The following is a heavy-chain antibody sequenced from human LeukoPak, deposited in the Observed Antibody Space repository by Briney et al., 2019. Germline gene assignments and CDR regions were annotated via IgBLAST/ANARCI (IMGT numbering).Heavy chain of an antibody. CDR1: GSSISSSSYY. Sequence: PSETLSLTCTVSGSSISSSSYYWGWLRQPPGKGLEWIGSIYDSGSTYYNPSLKSRVTISVDTSKNQFSLKLSSVTAADTAVYYCARRLDSYFQHWGQGTLVTVSS. CDR3: ARRLDSYFQH. V-gene: IGHV4-39*01. J-gene: IGHJ1*01. D-gene: IGHD6-19*01. CDR2: IYDSGST.